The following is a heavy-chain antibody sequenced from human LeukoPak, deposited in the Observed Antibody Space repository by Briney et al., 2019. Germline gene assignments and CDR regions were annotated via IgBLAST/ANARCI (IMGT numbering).Heavy chain of an antibody. D-gene: IGHD1-26*01. V-gene: IGHV3-21*01. Sequence: GGSLRLSCAASGFTFSSYSMNWVRQALGKGLEWVSSISSSSSYIYYADSVKGRFTISRDNAKNSLYLQMNSLRAEDTAVYHCASLKWELHDYWGQGTLVTVSS. CDR3: ASLKWELHDY. CDR2: ISSSSSYI. CDR1: GFTFSSYS. J-gene: IGHJ4*02.